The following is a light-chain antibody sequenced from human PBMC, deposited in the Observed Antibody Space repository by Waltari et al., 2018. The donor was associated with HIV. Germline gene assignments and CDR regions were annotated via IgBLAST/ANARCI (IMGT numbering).Light chain of an antibody. CDR1: QSVTSSF. J-gene: IGKJ4*01. CDR2: GAS. V-gene: IGKV3-20*01. CDR3: QQYGSSPLT. Sequence: EIVLTQPPGPLSLSPGEQAPLPCRASQSVTSSFLSWYQQKPGQAPRLLIYGASSRATGIPDRFSGGGSGTDFTLTISRLEPEDFAVYYCQQYGSSPLTFGGGTKVDIK.